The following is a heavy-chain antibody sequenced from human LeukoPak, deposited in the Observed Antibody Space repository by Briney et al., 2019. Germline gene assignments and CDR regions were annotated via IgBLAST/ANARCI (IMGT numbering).Heavy chain of an antibody. D-gene: IGHD3-22*01. Sequence: GGSLRLSCAASGFAFGSYAMSWVRQAPGKGLEWVSAISGSGGSTYYADSVKGRLTISRDNSKNTLYLQMNSLRAEDTAVYYCARIGITMIVVVRYYFDYWGQGTLVTVSS. J-gene: IGHJ4*02. CDR1: GFAFGSYA. V-gene: IGHV3-23*01. CDR2: ISGSGGST. CDR3: ARIGITMIVVVRYYFDY.